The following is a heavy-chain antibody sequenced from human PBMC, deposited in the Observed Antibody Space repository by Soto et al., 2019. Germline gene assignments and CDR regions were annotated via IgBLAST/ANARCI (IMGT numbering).Heavy chain of an antibody. D-gene: IGHD1-26*01. CDR2: IKQDGSEK. CDR1: GFTFSSYW. CDR3: ARGLIVGATSGGDAFDI. Sequence: GESLKISCAASGFTFSSYWMSWVRQAPGKGLEWVANIKQDGSEKYYVDSVKGRFTISRDNAKNSLYLQMNSLRAEDTAVNYCARGLIVGATSGGDAFDIWGQGTMVTVSS. V-gene: IGHV3-7*03. J-gene: IGHJ3*02.